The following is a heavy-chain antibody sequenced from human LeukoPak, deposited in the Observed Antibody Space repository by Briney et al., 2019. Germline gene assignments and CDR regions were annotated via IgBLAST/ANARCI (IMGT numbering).Heavy chain of an antibody. CDR2: ISYDGSNK. CDR1: GFTFSSYA. D-gene: IGHD4-17*01. CDR3: ARAPWPKTTVTTH. Sequence: GGSLRLSCAASGFTFSSYAMHWVRQAPGKGLEWVAVISYDGSNKYYADSVKGRFTISRDNSKNTLYLQMNSLRAEDTVVYYCARAPWPKTTVTTHWGQGTLVTVSS. V-gene: IGHV3-30*01. J-gene: IGHJ4*02.